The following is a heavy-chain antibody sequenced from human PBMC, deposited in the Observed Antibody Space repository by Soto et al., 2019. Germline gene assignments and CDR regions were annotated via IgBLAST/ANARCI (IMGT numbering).Heavy chain of an antibody. J-gene: IGHJ5*02. Sequence: GASVKVSCKVSGYTLTELSMHWVRQAPGKGLEWMGGFDPEDGETIYAQKFQGRVTMTEDTSTDTAYMELSSLRSEDTAVYYCATSRYHVVPATNGFDPWGQGTLVTVSS. CDR2: FDPEDGET. D-gene: IGHD2-2*01. CDR1: GYTLTELS. V-gene: IGHV1-24*01. CDR3: ATSRYHVVPATNGFDP.